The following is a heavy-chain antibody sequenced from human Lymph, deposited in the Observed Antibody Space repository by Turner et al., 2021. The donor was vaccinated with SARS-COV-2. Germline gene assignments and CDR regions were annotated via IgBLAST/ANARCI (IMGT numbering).Heavy chain of an antibody. CDR2: IYSGGST. V-gene: IGHV3-53*01. J-gene: IGHJ6*02. CDR3: ARDLMEVGGMDV. Sequence: EVQLVESGGGLIQPGGSLRLTCAASGLTVSSNYMSWVRQAPGKGLEWVSVIYSGGSTYYADSVKGRFTISRDNSKNTLYLQMNSLRAEDTAVYYCARDLMEVGGMDVWGQGTTVTVSS. D-gene: IGHD3-3*01. CDR1: GLTVSSNY.